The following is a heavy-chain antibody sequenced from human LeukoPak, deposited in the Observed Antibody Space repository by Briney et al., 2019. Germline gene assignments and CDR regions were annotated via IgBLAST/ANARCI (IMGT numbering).Heavy chain of an antibody. V-gene: IGHV3-30*18. J-gene: IGHJ6*02. CDR2: ISYDGSNK. CDR3: AKSDRITIFGVVSYGMDV. D-gene: IGHD3-3*01. CDR1: GFTFSSYG. Sequence: GGSLRLSCAASGFTFSSYGMHWVRQAPGKGLEWVADISYDGSNKYYADSVKGRFTISRDNSKNTLYLQMNSLRAEDTAVYYCAKSDRITIFGVVSYGMDVWGQGTTVTVSS.